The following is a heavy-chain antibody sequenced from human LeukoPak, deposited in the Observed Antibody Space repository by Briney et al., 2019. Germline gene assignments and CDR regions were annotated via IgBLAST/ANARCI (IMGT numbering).Heavy chain of an antibody. CDR2: ISAYNGNT. J-gene: IGHJ3*02. V-gene: IGHV1-18*04. Sequence: ASVKVSCKASGYTFTGYYIHWVRQAPGQGLEWMGWISAYNGNTNYAQKLQGRVTMTTDTSTSTAYMELRSLRSDDTAVYYCAKNDSVWGPPGGGAFDIWGQGTMVTVSS. CDR3: AKNDSVWGPPGGGAFDI. D-gene: IGHD3-16*01. CDR1: GYTFTGYY.